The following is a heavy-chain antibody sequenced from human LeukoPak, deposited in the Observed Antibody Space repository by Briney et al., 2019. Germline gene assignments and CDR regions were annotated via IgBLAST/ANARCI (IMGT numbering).Heavy chain of an antibody. D-gene: IGHD2-8*02. CDR1: GYSFTTYW. V-gene: IGHV5-51*01. CDR2: IYPGDSDA. CDR3: AISLGLSDTYWDF. J-gene: IGHJ4*02. Sequence: GESLKISCKASGYSFTTYWISWVRQTPGKGLEWMGIIYPGDSDARYNPSFQGQVTISVDTSITTAHLQWSSLKASDTAIYYCAISLGLSDTYWDFWGQGTLVTVTS.